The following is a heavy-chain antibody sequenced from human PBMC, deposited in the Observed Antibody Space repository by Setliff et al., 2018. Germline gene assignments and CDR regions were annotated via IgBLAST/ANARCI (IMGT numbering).Heavy chain of an antibody. Sequence: ETLSLTCSVYGESFSNNYWSWIRQAPGKGLEWLASINPHGSEKYYADSVKGRFTISRDNAKNSLSLQMNNLRTEDTAVYYCFGAGTCSYWGQGTLVTVSS. J-gene: IGHJ4*02. V-gene: IGHV3-7*01. CDR3: FGAGTCSY. CDR2: INPHGSEK. CDR1: GESFSNNY. D-gene: IGHD3-10*01.